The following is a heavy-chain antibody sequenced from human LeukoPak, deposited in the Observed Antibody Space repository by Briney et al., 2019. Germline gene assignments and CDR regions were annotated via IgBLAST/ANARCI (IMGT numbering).Heavy chain of an antibody. D-gene: IGHD3-16*02. Sequence: GGSLRLSCAASGFTFSSYSMNWVRQAPGKGLEWVSSISGSSSYIYYADSVKGRFTISRDNAKNSLYVQMNSLRAEDTALYYCARDLWDGYTSSPAALWGQGTLVTVSS. CDR3: ARDLWDGYTSSPAAL. CDR2: ISGSSSYI. CDR1: GFTFSSYS. V-gene: IGHV3-21*04. J-gene: IGHJ1*01.